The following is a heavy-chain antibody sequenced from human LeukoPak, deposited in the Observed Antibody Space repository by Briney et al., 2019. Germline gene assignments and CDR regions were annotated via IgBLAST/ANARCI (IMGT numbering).Heavy chain of an antibody. V-gene: IGHV1-18*01. CDR1: GYTFTSYT. CDR3: ARRRDSTNNWFDP. J-gene: IGHJ5*02. D-gene: IGHD1-1*01. CDR2: ISAYNGNT. Sequence: ASVKVSCKASGYTFTSYTISWMRQAPGQGLEWMGWISAYNGNTKYAQKFQGRVTMTTDTSTSTAYMELRSLRSDDTAVYYCARRRDSTNNWFDPWGQGTLVTVSS.